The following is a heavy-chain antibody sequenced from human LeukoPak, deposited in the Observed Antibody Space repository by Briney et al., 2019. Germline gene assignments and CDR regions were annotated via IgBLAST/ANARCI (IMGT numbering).Heavy chain of an antibody. CDR1: GGSISSSNW. Sequence: SGTLSLTCAVSGGSISSSNWWSWVRQPPGKGLEWIGEIYHSGSTNYNPSLKSRVTISVDKSKNQFSLKLSSVTAADTAVYYCARCSFRAATSLYYYYYMDVWGKGTTVTISS. J-gene: IGHJ6*03. CDR3: ARCSFRAATSLYYYYYMDV. D-gene: IGHD2-15*01. CDR2: IYHSGST. V-gene: IGHV4-4*02.